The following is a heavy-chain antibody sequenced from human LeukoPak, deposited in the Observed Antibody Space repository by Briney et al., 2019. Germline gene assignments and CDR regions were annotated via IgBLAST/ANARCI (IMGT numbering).Heavy chain of an antibody. J-gene: IGHJ5*02. Sequence: SETLSLTCTVSGDSISTSSYYWCWIRHPPRNCLQCLARLYYSGSTYWNPSLRSRFTISVDTSQNQFSLKLSSVTAADTAVYYCARLRHDSSGYYWFDPWGQGTLVTVSS. D-gene: IGHD3-22*01. V-gene: IGHV4-39*01. CDR2: LYYSGST. CDR3: ARLRHDSSGYYWFDP. CDR1: GDSISTSSYY.